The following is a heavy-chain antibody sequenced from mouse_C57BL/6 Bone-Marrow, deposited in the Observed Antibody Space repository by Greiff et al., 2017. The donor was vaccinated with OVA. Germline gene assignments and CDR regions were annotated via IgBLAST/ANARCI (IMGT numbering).Heavy chain of an antibody. CDR3: ARWGYGSVSHWYFDV. Sequence: QVQLQQPGAELVRPGSSVKLSCKASGYTFTSYWMHWVKQRPIQGLDWIGNIDPSDSETHSNQKFKDKATLTVDKSSSTACMQLSSLPSEDSAVYYCARWGYGSVSHWYFDVWGTGTTVTVSS. D-gene: IGHD1-1*01. V-gene: IGHV1-52*01. J-gene: IGHJ1*03. CDR2: IDPSDSET. CDR1: GYTFTSYW.